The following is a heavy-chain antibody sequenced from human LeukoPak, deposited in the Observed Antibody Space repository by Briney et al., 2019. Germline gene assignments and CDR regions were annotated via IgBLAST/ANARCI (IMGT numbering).Heavy chain of an antibody. CDR1: GFTFSSYD. D-gene: IGHD5-18*01. J-gene: IGHJ3*02. Sequence: GGSLRLSCAASGFTFSSYDMNWVRQAPGKGLEWVSAIDRTSDSTYYADSVKGRFTISRDNSKNTLYLQMNSPRAEDTAVYYCAKETGYNYGYDAFDIWGQGTMVSVSS. CDR2: IDRTSDST. V-gene: IGHV3-23*01. CDR3: AKETGYNYGYDAFDI.